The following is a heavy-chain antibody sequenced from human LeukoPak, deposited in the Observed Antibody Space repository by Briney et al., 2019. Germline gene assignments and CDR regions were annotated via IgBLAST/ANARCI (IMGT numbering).Heavy chain of an antibody. CDR1: GFTFSSYG. V-gene: IGHV3-48*03. J-gene: IGHJ4*02. CDR2: ISSSGSTI. Sequence: GGSLRLSCATSGFTFSSYGMNWVRQAPGKGLDWVSYISSSGSTISYADSVKGRFTISRDNAKNSLYLQMNSLRVEDTAVYYCARDPTATYWGQGTLVTVSS. D-gene: IGHD1-26*01. CDR3: ARDPTATY.